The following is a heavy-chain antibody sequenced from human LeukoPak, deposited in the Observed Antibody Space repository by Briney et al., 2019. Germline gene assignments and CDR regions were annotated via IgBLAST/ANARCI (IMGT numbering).Heavy chain of an antibody. CDR1: GGSISSYY. D-gene: IGHD1-14*01. CDR2: IYTSGST. Sequence: SETLSLTCTVSGGSISSYYWSWIRQPAGKGLEWIGRIYTSGSTNYNPSLKSRVTMSVDTSKNQFSLKLSSVTAADTAVYYCARYISPDPETDAFDIWGQGTMVTVSS. V-gene: IGHV4-4*07. J-gene: IGHJ3*02. CDR3: ARYISPDPETDAFDI.